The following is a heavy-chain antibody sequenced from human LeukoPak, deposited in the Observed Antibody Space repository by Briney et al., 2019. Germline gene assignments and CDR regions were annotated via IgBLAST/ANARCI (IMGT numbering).Heavy chain of an antibody. J-gene: IGHJ5*02. CDR1: GGSISSYY. CDR3: ARDSTEWELLWWFDP. CDR2: IYTSGST. D-gene: IGHD1-26*01. V-gene: IGHV4-4*07. Sequence: SETLSLTCTVSGGSISSYYWSWIRQPAGKGLEWIGRIYTSGSTNYNPSLKSRVTMSVDTSKNQFSLKLSSVTAADTAVYCCARDSTEWELLWWFDPWGQGTLVTVSS.